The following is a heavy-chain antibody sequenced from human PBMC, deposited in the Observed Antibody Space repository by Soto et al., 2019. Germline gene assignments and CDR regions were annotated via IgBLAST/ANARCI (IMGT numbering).Heavy chain of an antibody. CDR1: GFTFSSYA. D-gene: IGHD3-22*01. CDR2: ISGSGGST. J-gene: IGHJ4*02. V-gene: IGHV3-23*01. CDR3: APGRISYYYDSSGSPEIDY. Sequence: GGSLRFPCAASGFTFSSYAMSWCRQAPGKALERDSAISGSGGSTYYADSAKGRFTISRDNSKNTLYLKMNSLRAEDTAVYYCAPGRISYYYDSSGSPEIDYWGQGTLVTVSS.